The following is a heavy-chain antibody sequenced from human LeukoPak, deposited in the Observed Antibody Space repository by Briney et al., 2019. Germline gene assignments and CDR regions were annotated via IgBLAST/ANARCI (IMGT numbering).Heavy chain of an antibody. CDR3: ASYGSGSYRFDP. CDR1: GDSVSNDRYY. V-gene: IGHV4-31*03. CDR2: IHHSGST. D-gene: IGHD3-10*01. J-gene: IGHJ5*02. Sequence: SETLSLTCTVSGDSVSNDRYYWTWIRQHPGKGLEWIGYIHHSGSTYYNPSLKSRVIISVDTSKNQFSLKLNSVTAADTAVYYCASYGSGSYRFDPWGQGTLVTVSS.